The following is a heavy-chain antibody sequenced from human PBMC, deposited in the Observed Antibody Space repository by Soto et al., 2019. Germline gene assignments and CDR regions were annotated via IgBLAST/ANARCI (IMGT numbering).Heavy chain of an antibody. CDR3: AREGWPLLQTGMDV. Sequence: GGALRLYCAASGFTFRSYSMNWVRQAPGKGLEWVSYISSSNRTINYADSVKGRFIISRDNAKNSLYLQMHSLRDEDTAVYYCAREGWPLLQTGMDVWGQGTTVTVSS. CDR1: GFTFRSYS. J-gene: IGHJ6*02. V-gene: IGHV3-48*02. D-gene: IGHD2-15*01. CDR2: ISSSNRTI.